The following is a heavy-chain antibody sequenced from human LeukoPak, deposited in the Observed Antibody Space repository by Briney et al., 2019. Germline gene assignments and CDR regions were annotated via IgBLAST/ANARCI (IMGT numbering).Heavy chain of an antibody. J-gene: IGHJ4*02. D-gene: IGHD2-15*01. V-gene: IGHV3-7*04. CDR1: GFTFSSYW. CDR3: AREESVAATFFDY. Sequence: PGGSLRLSCAASGFTFSSYWMSWVRQAPGKGLEWVANIKQDGSEKYYVDSVKGRFTISRDNAKNSLYLQMNSLRAEDTAVYYCAREESVAATFFDYWSQGTLVTVSS. CDR2: IKQDGSEK.